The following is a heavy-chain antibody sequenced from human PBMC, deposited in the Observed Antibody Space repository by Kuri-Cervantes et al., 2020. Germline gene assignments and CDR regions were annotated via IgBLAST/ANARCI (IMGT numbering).Heavy chain of an antibody. Sequence: GESLKISCVASGFTFSSHWMNWVRQAPGKGLEWVSYILSSSGFIYYADSVKGRFTISRDNAKNSLYLQMNSLRAEDTAVYYCARDYYYDSSGYFNWGQGTLVTVSS. CDR2: ILSSSGFI. V-gene: IGHV3-21*05. CDR1: GFTFSSHW. D-gene: IGHD3-22*01. CDR3: ARDYYYDSSGYFN. J-gene: IGHJ4*02.